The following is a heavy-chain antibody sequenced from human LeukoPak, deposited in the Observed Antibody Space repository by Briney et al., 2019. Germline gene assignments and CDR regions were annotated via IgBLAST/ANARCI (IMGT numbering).Heavy chain of an antibody. V-gene: IGHV3-64*01. Sequence: GGSLRLSCAASGFTFTTYAMHWVRQAPGKGLEYVSAISSSGGSTFYANSVKGRFTISRDNLKNTLYLQMGSLRAEDMALYYCVRGAPGFSSGWLDYWGQGTLVTVSS. D-gene: IGHD6-19*01. CDR2: ISSSGGST. CDR1: GFTFTTYA. CDR3: VRGAPGFSSGWLDY. J-gene: IGHJ4*02.